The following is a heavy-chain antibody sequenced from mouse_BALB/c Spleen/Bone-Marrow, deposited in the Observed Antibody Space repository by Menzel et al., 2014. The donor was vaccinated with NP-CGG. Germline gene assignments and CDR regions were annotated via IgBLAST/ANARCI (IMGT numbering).Heavy chain of an antibody. CDR1: GYTFTSYY. Sequence: QVQLQQSGAELVKPGASVKLSCKASGYTFTSYYMYWVKQRPGQGLEWIGEINPSNGGTNFNEKFKSKATLTVDKSSSTAYMQLSSLTSEDSAVYYCTRSRYDYDNAMDRWGQGTSVTVSS. CDR3: TRSRYDYDNAMDR. CDR2: INPSNGGT. J-gene: IGHJ4*01. V-gene: IGHV1S81*02. D-gene: IGHD2-4*01.